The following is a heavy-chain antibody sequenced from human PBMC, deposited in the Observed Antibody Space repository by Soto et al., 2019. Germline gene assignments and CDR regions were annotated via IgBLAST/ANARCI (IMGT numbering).Heavy chain of an antibody. CDR1: GYTFTSYG. CDR2: ISAYKGNT. J-gene: IGHJ4*02. V-gene: IGHV1-18*01. D-gene: IGHD5-18*01. CDR3: ARDRDTYGHGFFDS. Sequence: ASVKVSCKASGYTFTSYGISWVRQAPGQGLEWMGWISAYKGNTNYAQKLQGRVTMTTDTSTSTAYMEMNSLRAEDTAVYFCARDRDTYGHGFFDSWGQGALVTVSS.